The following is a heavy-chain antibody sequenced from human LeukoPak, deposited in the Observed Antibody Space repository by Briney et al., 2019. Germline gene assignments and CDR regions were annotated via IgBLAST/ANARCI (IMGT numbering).Heavy chain of an antibody. CDR2: INHSGST. Sequence: SETLSLTCAVYGGSFSGYYWSWIRQPPGKGLEWIGEINHSGSTNYNPSFKSRVTISVDTSKNQFSLKLSSVTAADTAVYYCAGRSTTLYYWGQGTLVTVSS. V-gene: IGHV4-34*01. D-gene: IGHD2-2*02. CDR1: GGSFSGYY. CDR3: AGRSTTLYY. J-gene: IGHJ4*02.